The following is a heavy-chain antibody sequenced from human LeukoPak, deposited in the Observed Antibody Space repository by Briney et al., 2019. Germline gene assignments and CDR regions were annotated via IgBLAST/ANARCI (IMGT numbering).Heavy chain of an antibody. CDR3: AKQVEYYYDSSGHFDY. D-gene: IGHD3-22*01. CDR2: ISGSGGST. Sequence: PGGSLRLSCAASGFTVSSNYMSWVRQAPGKGLEWVSAISGSGGSTYYADSVKGRFTISRDNSKNTLYLQMNSLRAEDTAVYYCAKQVEYYYDSSGHFDYWGQGTLVTVSS. CDR1: GFTVSSNY. V-gene: IGHV3-23*01. J-gene: IGHJ4*02.